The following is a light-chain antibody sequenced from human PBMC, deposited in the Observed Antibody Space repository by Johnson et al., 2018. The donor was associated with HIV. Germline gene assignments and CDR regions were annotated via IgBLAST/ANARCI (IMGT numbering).Light chain of an antibody. J-gene: IGLJ1*01. CDR2: DNN. Sequence: QSVLTQPPSVSAAPGQKVTISCSGSSSNIGNNYVSWYQQLPETAPKLLIYDNNQRPSGIPDRFSGSKSGTSATLGITGLQTGDEADYYCATWDNRLSAVRNGCGTGTKVTVL. CDR1: SSNIGNNY. CDR3: ATWDNRLSAVRNG. V-gene: IGLV1-51*01.